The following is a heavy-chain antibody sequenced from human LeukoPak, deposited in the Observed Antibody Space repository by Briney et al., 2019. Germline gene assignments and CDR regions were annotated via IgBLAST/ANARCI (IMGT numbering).Heavy chain of an antibody. J-gene: IGHJ5*02. V-gene: IGHV3-20*04. CDR1: GFIFDNYG. Sequence: GGSLRLSCVVSGFIFDNYGMSWVRQAPGKGLEWVSGINWNGGSTGYADSVKGRFTISRDNARNTLYLQMNSLRAEDTAVYYCARWYYYETSGLYYGSFDNWGQGTLVTVSS. D-gene: IGHD3-22*01. CDR2: INWNGGST. CDR3: ARWYYYETSGLYYGSFDN.